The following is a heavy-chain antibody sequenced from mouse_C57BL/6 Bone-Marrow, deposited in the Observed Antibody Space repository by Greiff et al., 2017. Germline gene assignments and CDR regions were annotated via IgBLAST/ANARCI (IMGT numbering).Heavy chain of an antibody. D-gene: IGHD2-10*01. V-gene: IGHV5-2*01. CDR1: EYEFPSHD. J-gene: IGHJ4*01. CDR2: INSDGGST. Sequence: DVHLVESGGGLVQPGESLKLSCESNEYEFPSHDMSWVRKTPEKRLELVAAINSDGGSTYYPDTMERRFIISRDNTKKTLYLQMSSLRSEDTALYYCARPPTMVTTSAMDYWGQGTSVTVSS. CDR3: ARPPTMVTTSAMDY.